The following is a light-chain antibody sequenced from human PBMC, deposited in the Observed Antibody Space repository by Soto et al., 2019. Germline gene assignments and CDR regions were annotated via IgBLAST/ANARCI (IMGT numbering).Light chain of an antibody. CDR2: DAS. V-gene: IGKV3-11*01. J-gene: IGKJ5*01. CDR3: QQRSYWPLT. Sequence: EIVLTPSPATLSLSPGERATLSCRASQSVSSYLAWYQQTPGQAPRLLIYDASNRATGIPARFSGSGSGTDFTLTISSLEPEDFALYYCQQRSYWPLTFGQGTRLEIK. CDR1: QSVSSY.